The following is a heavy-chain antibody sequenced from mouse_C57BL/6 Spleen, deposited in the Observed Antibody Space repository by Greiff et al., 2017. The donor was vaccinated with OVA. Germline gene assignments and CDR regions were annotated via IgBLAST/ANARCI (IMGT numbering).Heavy chain of an antibody. CDR3: ARWGGLPAWFAY. J-gene: IGHJ3*01. CDR2: IGPGSGRT. V-gene: IGHV1-77*01. CDR1: GYTFTDYY. Sequence: QVQLQQSGAELVKPGASVKISCKASGYTFTDYYINWVKQRPGQGLEWIGKIGPGSGRTYYNEKFKGKATLTADKSSSTAYMQLSSLTSGDSAVYFCARWGGLPAWFAYWGQGTLVTVSA.